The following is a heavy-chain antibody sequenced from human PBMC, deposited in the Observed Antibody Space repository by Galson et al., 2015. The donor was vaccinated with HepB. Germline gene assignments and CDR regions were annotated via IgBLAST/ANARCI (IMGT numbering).Heavy chain of an antibody. V-gene: IGHV1-18*01. CDR1: GYTFSAYG. J-gene: IGHJ4*02. D-gene: IGHD6-19*01. Sequence: SVKVSCKASGYTFSAYGINWVRQAPGQGLEWMGWINIYNGKTNYAQKLQGRVTMTTDRSTSTAYMELRSLTSDDTAVYYCARGVAVAEWYYFDQWGQGTLVTVSS. CDR3: ARGVAVAEWYYFDQ. CDR2: INIYNGKT.